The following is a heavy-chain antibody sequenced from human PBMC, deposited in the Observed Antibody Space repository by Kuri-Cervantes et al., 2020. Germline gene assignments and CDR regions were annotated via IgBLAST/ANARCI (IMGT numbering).Heavy chain of an antibody. D-gene: IGHD3-9*01. CDR1: GYTFTSYD. J-gene: IGHJ6*02. CDR2: MNPNSGNT. V-gene: IGHV1-8*01. Sequence: ASVKVSCKASGYTFTSYDINWVRQATGQGLEWMGWMNPNSGNTGYAQKFQGRVTMTRNISISTAYMELSSLRSEDTAVYYCAREYYDILTGYSPNYYYYYGMDVWGQGTTVTVSS. CDR3: AREYYDILTGYSPNYYYYYGMDV.